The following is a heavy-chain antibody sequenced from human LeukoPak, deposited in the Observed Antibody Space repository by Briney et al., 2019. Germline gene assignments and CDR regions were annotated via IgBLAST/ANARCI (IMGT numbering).Heavy chain of an antibody. CDR3: AKDQAEYYYDSSGYWLY. CDR2: ISGSGGST. V-gene: IGHV3-23*01. J-gene: IGHJ4*02. CDR1: GFTFSSYA. Sequence: GGSLRLSCAASGFTFSSYAMSWVRQAPGEGLEWVSAISGSGGSTYYADSVKGRFTISRDNSKNTLYLQMNSLRAEDTAVYYCAKDQAEYYYDSSGYWLYWGQGTLVTVSS. D-gene: IGHD3-22*01.